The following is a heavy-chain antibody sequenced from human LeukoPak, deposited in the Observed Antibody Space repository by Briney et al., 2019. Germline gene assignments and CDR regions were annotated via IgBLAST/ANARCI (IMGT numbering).Heavy chain of an antibody. CDR2: LYGSGGT. D-gene: IGHD6-19*01. J-gene: IGHJ3*01. Sequence: PSETLSLTCTVSGGSISSGSYYWNWIRQPAGKGLEWIGRLYGSGGTNYTPSLKSRVTISVDTSKNHFSLKLSSVTAADTAMYYCARGISSGWLPDAFDLWGQGTMVTVSS. V-gene: IGHV4-61*02. CDR1: GGSISSGSYY. CDR3: ARGISSGWLPDAFDL.